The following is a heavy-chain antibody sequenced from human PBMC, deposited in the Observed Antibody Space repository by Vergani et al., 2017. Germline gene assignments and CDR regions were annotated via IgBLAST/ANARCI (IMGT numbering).Heavy chain of an antibody. CDR3: ASDTHSGQRADH. V-gene: IGHV4-59*11. D-gene: IGHD6-19*01. J-gene: IGHJ4*02. Sequence: QVQLQESGPGLVKSSETLSLTCSVSFDSIRNLYCNWIRQPPGKELEWIGSIHYSENTNYNPSLKTRVTISVDTSKNQFSLTLTSVTAADTAVYYCASDTHSGQRADHWGQGILVTVTS. CDR2: IHYSENT. CDR1: FDSIRNLY.